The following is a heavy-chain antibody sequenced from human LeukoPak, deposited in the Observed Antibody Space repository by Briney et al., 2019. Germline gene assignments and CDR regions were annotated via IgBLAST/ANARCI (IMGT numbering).Heavy chain of an antibody. V-gene: IGHV3-48*03. CDR2: ISSSDGTR. Sequence: PGGSLRLSCAASGFTFSSYEMNWVRQAPGKGLEWVSYISSSDGTRTYADSVKGRFTISRDNAKNPLYLEMNSLRAEDTAVYYCAREIVSAVAGNFDYWGQGTLVTVSS. CDR1: GFTFSSYE. CDR3: AREIVSAVAGNFDY. J-gene: IGHJ4*02. D-gene: IGHD6-19*01.